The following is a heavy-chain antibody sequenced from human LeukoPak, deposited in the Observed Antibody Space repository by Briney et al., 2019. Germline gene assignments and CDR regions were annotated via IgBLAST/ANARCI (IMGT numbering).Heavy chain of an antibody. D-gene: IGHD6-19*01. J-gene: IGHJ4*02. Sequence: RASVKVSCKTSGYTFTGYYMHWVRQAPGQGLEWMGWINPHSGGTNYAQKFQGRVTMTRDTSISTAYMELTRLRPDDTAVYYCARDHIPGIAVAGTLDNWGQGTLVTVSS. CDR1: GYTFTGYY. CDR2: INPHSGGT. CDR3: ARDHIPGIAVAGTLDN. V-gene: IGHV1-2*02.